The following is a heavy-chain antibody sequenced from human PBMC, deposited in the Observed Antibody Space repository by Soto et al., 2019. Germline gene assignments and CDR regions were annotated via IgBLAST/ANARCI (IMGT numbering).Heavy chain of an antibody. J-gene: IGHJ4*02. D-gene: IGHD5-12*01. CDR2: IYHSGST. V-gene: IGHV4-4*02. Sequence: SETLSLTCAVSRGTISSSNWWSWVRQPPGKGLEWIGEIYHSGSTNYNPSLKSRVTISVDTSKNQFSLKLSSVTAADTAVYYCARSNGYDKYFDYWGQGTLVTVSS. CDR3: ARSNGYDKYFDY. CDR1: RGTISSSNW.